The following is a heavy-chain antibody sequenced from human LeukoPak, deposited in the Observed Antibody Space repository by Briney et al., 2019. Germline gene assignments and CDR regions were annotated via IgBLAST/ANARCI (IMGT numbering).Heavy chain of an antibody. V-gene: IGHV3-11*04. CDR2: ISSSGSTI. Sequence: GGSLRLSCAASGFTFSDYYMSWIRQAPGKGLEWVSYISSSGSTIYYADSVKGRFTISRDNAKNSLYLQMNSLRVEDTAVYYCARSTSSSWADYWGQGTLVTVSS. D-gene: IGHD6-13*01. CDR1: GFTFSDYY. J-gene: IGHJ4*02. CDR3: ARSTSSSWADY.